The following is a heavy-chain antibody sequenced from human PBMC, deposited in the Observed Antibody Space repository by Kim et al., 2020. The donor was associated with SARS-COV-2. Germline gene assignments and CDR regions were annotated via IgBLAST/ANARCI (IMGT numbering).Heavy chain of an antibody. CDR3: ARQKWRYFDWLLFDY. J-gene: IGHJ4*02. D-gene: IGHD3-9*01. Sequence: PSLKSRVTISVDTSKNQFSLKLNSVTAADTAVYYCARQKWRYFDWLLFDYWGQGTLVTVSS. V-gene: IGHV4-59*08.